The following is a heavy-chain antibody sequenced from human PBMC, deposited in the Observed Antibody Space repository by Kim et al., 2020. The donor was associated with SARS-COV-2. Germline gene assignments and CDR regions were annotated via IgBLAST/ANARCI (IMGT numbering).Heavy chain of an antibody. V-gene: IGHV4-61*01. CDR1: GGSVSSGSYY. J-gene: IGHJ4*02. CDR2: IYYSGST. D-gene: IGHD3-22*01. CDR3: ARALLGSYYYDSSGYYNFRGFDY. Sequence: SETLSLTCTVSGGSVSSGSYYWSWIRQPPGKGLEWIGYIYYSGSTNYNPSLKSRVTISVDTSKNQFSLKLSSVTAADTAVYYCARALLGSYYYDSSGYYNFRGFDYWGQGTLVTVSS.